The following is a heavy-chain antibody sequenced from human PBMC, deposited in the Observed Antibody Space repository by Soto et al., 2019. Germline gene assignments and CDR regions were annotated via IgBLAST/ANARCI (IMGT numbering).Heavy chain of an antibody. Sequence: EVQLVESGGGLVQPGESLTLSCAASGFTFSSYWMHWVRQVPGKGLVWVSRIKTDGSGTYYADSVQGRFTISRDNAKNTLYLQMNSLRVEDTAVYFCARGDGERFDGNGYLGRHWGQGTLVTVSS. J-gene: IGHJ4*02. CDR3: ARGDGERFDGNGYLGRH. D-gene: IGHD5-18*01. V-gene: IGHV3-74*01. CDR2: IKTDGSGT. CDR1: GFTFSSYW.